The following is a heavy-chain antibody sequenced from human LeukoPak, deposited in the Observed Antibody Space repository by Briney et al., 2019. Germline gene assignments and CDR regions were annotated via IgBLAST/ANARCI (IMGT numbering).Heavy chain of an antibody. Sequence: SETLSLTCTVSGGSIRSSSYYWGWIRQPPGKGLEWIGTIYYNGATQYNPSLKSRVTMSVDTSKNQFSLKLTSVTAADTAVYYCARFHSWSDAFDIWGQGTMVTVSS. CDR2: IYYNGAT. CDR1: GGSIRSSSYY. D-gene: IGHD6-13*01. CDR3: ARFHSWSDAFDI. J-gene: IGHJ3*02. V-gene: IGHV4-39*01.